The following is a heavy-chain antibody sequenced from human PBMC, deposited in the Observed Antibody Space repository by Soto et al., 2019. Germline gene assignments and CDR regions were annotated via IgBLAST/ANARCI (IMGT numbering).Heavy chain of an antibody. CDR2: ISYDGSNK. Sequence: QVQLVESGGGVVQPGRSLRLSCAASGFTFSSYAMHWVRQAPGKGLEWVAVISYDGSNKYYADSVKGRFTISRDNSKNTLYLQMNRLRAEDTAVYYCARVQMTTVTTIPLTDWFDPWGQGTLVTVSS. CDR3: ARVQMTTVTTIPLTDWFDP. J-gene: IGHJ5*02. CDR1: GFTFSSYA. D-gene: IGHD4-17*01. V-gene: IGHV3-30-3*01.